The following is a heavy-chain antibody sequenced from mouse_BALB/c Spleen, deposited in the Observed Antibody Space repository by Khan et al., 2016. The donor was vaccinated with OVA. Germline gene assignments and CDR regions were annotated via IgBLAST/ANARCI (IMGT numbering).Heavy chain of an antibody. V-gene: IGHV2-6-1*01. CDR1: GFSFTNYG. Sequence: QVRLQQSGPGLVAPSQSLYITCTISGFSFTNYGVHWVRQPPGKGLEWLVLIWSDGSTTYYSALKSRLITSKDNSKSQVFLKMNSLQTDDTDMYFCARQPYYHYNIMDYWGQGTSVTVSS. D-gene: IGHD2-10*01. CDR3: ARQPYYHYNIMDY. CDR2: IWSDGST. J-gene: IGHJ4*01.